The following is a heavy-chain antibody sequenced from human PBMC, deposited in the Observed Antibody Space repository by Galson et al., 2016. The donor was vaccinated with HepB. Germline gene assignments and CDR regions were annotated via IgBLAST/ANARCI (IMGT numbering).Heavy chain of an antibody. J-gene: IGHJ3*02. CDR3: ARSTRITMIIVHNPDVFDI. D-gene: IGHD3-22*01. CDR1: GGTFSNYG. CDR2: IIPIFGTA. Sequence: SVKVSCKASGGTFSNYGVGWVRQAPGQGLEWMGGIIPIFGTANYAQKFKGRVTITADKSTKTAYMELSSLKSEDTAVYYCARSTRITMIIVHNPDVFDIWGQGTMVTVSS. V-gene: IGHV1-69*06.